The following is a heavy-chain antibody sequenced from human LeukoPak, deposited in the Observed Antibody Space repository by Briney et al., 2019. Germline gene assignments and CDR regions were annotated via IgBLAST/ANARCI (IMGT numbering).Heavy chain of an antibody. Sequence: GGSLRLSCATSGFTFSSYAMSWVRQAPGKGLEWVSSISGSGGSTYDADSVKGRFTISRDNSKNTLYLQMNSLRAEDTAVYYCAKECDYDILTAFDYWGQGTLVTVSS. CDR3: AKECDYDILTAFDY. CDR2: ISGSGGST. V-gene: IGHV3-23*01. J-gene: IGHJ4*02. D-gene: IGHD3-9*01. CDR1: GFTFSSYA.